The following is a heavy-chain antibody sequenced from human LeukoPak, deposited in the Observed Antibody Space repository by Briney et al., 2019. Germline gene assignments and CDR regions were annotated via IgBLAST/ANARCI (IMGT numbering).Heavy chain of an antibody. CDR2: ISGSGGST. J-gene: IGHJ4*02. V-gene: IGHV3-23*01. D-gene: IGHD1-7*01. CDR1: GFTFSSYA. CDR3: ANIPSSRTTDPFDY. Sequence: GGSLRLSCAAPGFTFSSYAMSWVRQAPGKGLEWVSAISGSGGSTYYADSVKGRFTISRDNSKNTLYLQMNSLRAEDTAVYYCANIPSSRTTDPFDYWGQGTLVTVSS.